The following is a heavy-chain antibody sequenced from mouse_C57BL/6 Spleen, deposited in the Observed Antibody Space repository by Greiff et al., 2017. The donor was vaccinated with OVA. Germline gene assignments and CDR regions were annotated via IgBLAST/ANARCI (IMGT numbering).Heavy chain of an antibody. CDR1: GYSFTGYY. CDR2: INPSTGGT. J-gene: IGHJ3*01. CDR3: ARENYYGSSYD. V-gene: IGHV1-42*01. D-gene: IGHD1-1*01. Sequence: VQLQQSGPELVKPGASVKISCKASGYSFTGYYMNWVKQSPEKSLEWIGEINPSTGGTTYNQKFKAKATLTVDKSSSTAYMQLKSLTSEDSAVYFCARENYYGSSYDWGQGTLVTVSA.